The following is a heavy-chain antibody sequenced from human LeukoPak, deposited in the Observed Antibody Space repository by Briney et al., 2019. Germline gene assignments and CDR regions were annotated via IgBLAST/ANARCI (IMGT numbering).Heavy chain of an antibody. Sequence: SVKVSCKASGGTFSSYAISWVRQAPGQGLEWMGGIIPIFGTANYAQKFQGRVTITADESTSTAYMELSSLRSEDTAVYYCARPILRYFDWPKGMSYYYYGMNVWGKGATVTVSS. CDR3: ARPILRYFDWPKGMSYYYYGMNV. V-gene: IGHV1-69*13. J-gene: IGHJ6*04. CDR2: IIPIFGTA. CDR1: GGTFSSYA. D-gene: IGHD3-9*01.